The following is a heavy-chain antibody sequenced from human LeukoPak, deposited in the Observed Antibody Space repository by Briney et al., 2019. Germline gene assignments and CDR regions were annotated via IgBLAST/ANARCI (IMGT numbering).Heavy chain of an antibody. Sequence: ASVKVSCKASGHTFTNYGMHWVRQAPGQGLEWMGRINASDGKTSYAQKFQGRVTMTRDTSTSTVYMELSSLRSEDTAVYYCAREIGPRQLHLWGSAFDYWGQGTLVTVSS. CDR1: GHTFTNYG. D-gene: IGHD5-18*01. J-gene: IGHJ4*02. V-gene: IGHV1-46*01. CDR2: INASDGKT. CDR3: AREIGPRQLHLWGSAFDY.